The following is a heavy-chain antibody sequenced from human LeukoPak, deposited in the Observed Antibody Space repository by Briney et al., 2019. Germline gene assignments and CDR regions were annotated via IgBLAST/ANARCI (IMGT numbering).Heavy chain of an antibody. J-gene: IGHJ6*03. CDR3: ARSQIVATNYYYYYMDV. CDR1: GFTFSDNY. V-gene: IGHV3-11*04. Sequence: PGGSLRLSCAASGFTFSDNYMSWIRQAPGKGLEWVSYISSSGSIYYADSVKGRFTISRDNAKNSLYLQMNSLRAEDTAVYYCARSQIVATNYYYYYMDVWGKGTTVTVSS. D-gene: IGHD5-12*01. CDR2: ISSSGSI.